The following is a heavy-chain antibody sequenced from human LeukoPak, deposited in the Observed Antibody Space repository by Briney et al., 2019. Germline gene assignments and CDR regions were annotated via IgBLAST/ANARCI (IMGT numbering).Heavy chain of an antibody. CDR2: IYHSGST. Sequence: SETLSLTCTVSGYSISSGYYWGWIRQPPGKGLEWIGSIYHSGSTYYNPSLKSRVTISVDTSKNQFSLKLSSVTAADTAVYYCARVKWIAVALYFDYWGQGTLVTVSS. CDR1: GYSISSGYY. V-gene: IGHV4-38-2*02. D-gene: IGHD6-19*01. J-gene: IGHJ4*02. CDR3: ARVKWIAVALYFDY.